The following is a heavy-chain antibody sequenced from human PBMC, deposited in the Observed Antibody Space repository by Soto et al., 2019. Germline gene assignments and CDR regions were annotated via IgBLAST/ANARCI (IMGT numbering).Heavy chain of an antibody. CDR2: IYYSGST. V-gene: IGHV4-39*01. CDR3: ASKGGYDFWSGLYYYYGMDV. D-gene: IGHD3-3*01. CDR1: GGSISSSSYY. Sequence: PSETLSLTCTVSGGSISSSSYYWGWIRQPPGKGLEWIGSIYYSGSTYYNPSLKSRVTISVDTSKNQFSLKLSSVTAADTAVYYCASKGGYDFWSGLYYYYGMDVWGQGTTVTVSS. J-gene: IGHJ6*02.